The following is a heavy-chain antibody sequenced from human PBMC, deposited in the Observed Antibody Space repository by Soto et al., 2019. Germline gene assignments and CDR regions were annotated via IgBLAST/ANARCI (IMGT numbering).Heavy chain of an antibody. CDR3: ARVVATSSYYYYYIAV. V-gene: IGHV4-59*01. CDR2: IYYSGST. D-gene: IGHD5-12*01. Sequence: QVQLQESVPGLVKPSETLSLTCTVSGGSISSYYWSWMRQPPGKGLEWIGYIYYSGSTNYNPSLTSLVTISVAKSKNQFPLHLSSVTAADTAVYYCARVVATSSYYYYYIAVSGKGTTVTVSS. CDR1: GGSISSYY. J-gene: IGHJ6*03.